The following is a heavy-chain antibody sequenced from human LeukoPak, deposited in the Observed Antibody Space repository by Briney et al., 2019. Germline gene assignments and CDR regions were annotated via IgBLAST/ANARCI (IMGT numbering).Heavy chain of an antibody. J-gene: IGHJ4*02. CDR1: GGSIISYY. CDR2: IYYSGNT. Sequence: SEALSLTCTVSGGSIISYYWSWIRQPPGKALEWIAYIYYSGNTNYNPSLKRRGTISVDTSKNQFSLRLNSLTAADTAVYYCARHGGTGGPPFDYWGQGILVTVSS. D-gene: IGHD1-1*01. CDR3: ARHGGTGGPPFDY. V-gene: IGHV4-59*08.